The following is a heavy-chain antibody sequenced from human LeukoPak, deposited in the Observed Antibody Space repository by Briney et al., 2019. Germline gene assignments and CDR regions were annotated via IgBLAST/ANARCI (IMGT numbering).Heavy chain of an antibody. Sequence: GGSLRLSCAASGFTFDDYGMSWVRQAPGKGLEWVSLISGDGGSTYYADSVKGRFTISRDNSKNSLYLQMNSLRTEDTALYYCAKDIPAGGARTFDIWGQGTMVTVSS. CDR1: GFTFDDYG. CDR3: AKDIPAGGARTFDI. CDR2: ISGDGGST. D-gene: IGHD1-26*01. J-gene: IGHJ3*02. V-gene: IGHV3-43*02.